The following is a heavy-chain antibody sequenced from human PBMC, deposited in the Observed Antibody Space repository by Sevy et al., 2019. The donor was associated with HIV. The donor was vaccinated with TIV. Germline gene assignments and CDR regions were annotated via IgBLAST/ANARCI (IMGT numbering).Heavy chain of an antibody. CDR1: GFTFSSFF. J-gene: IGHJ6*02. D-gene: IGHD1-20*01. CDR2: IKQDGSVK. CDR3: GRDLTAPYYYYGMDV. V-gene: IGHV3-7*01. Sequence: GGSLRLSCAASGFTFSSFFMSWVRQAPGKGLEWVANIKQDGSVKYYVDSVKGRFTISMENARNSVYLQMNSLRAEDTGVYYCGRDLTAPYYYYGMDVWGQGTMVTVS.